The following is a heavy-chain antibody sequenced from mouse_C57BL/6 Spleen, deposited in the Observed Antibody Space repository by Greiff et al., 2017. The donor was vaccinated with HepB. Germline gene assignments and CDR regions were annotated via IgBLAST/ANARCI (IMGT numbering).Heavy chain of an antibody. CDR1: GYTFTSYW. Sequence: QVQLQQSGTELVKPGASVKLSCKASGYTFTSYWMHWVKQRPGQGLEWIGNINPSNGGTNYNEKFKSKATLTVDKSSSTAYMQLSSLTSEDSAVYYCARGDYYGSSHYYAMDYWGQGTSVTVSS. D-gene: IGHD1-1*01. CDR2: INPSNGGT. CDR3: ARGDYYGSSHYYAMDY. J-gene: IGHJ4*01. V-gene: IGHV1-53*01.